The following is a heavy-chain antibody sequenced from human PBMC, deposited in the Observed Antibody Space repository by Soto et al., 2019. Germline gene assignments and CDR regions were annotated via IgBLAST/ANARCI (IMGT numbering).Heavy chain of an antibody. CDR1: GGSMSEYF. CDR2: IYYLGST. V-gene: IGHV4-59*01. Sequence: SETLSLTCSVSGGSMSEYFWGWIRQSPGKGLEWIGNIYYLGSTDYNPSLKSRVTISVDTSKRQFSLRLTSVTAADTAVYYCARDGYDGSGSPYPAYWGPGTQVTVSS. J-gene: IGHJ4*02. D-gene: IGHD3-10*01. CDR3: ARDGYDGSGSPYPAY.